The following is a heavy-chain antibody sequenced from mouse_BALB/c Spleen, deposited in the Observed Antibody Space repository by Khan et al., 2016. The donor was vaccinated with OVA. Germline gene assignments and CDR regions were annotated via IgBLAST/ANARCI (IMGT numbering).Heavy chain of an antibody. CDR2: ISSSGSI. CDR3: ARDGSRYNYAMDY. Sequence: EVKLLESGPGLVKPSQSLSLTCTVTGYSITSDYAWNWIRQFPGNKLEWMGYISSSGSINYNPALKSRISITRDTSKNQFFLQLNSVTTEDTATYYCARDGSRYNYAMDYWGQGTSVTVSS. J-gene: IGHJ4*01. D-gene: IGHD2-3*01. CDR1: GYSITSDYA. V-gene: IGHV3-2*02.